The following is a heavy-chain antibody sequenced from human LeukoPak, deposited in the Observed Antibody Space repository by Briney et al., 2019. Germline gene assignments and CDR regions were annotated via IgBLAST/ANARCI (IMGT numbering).Heavy chain of an antibody. CDR3: ARATLWFGELDLDY. CDR2: IKQDGSEK. V-gene: IGHV3-7*01. Sequence: PGRSLRLSCAASGFTFSQYAIHWVRQAPWKGLEWVANIKQDGSEKYYVDSVKGRFTISRDNAKNSLYLQMNSLRAEDTAVYYCARATLWFGELDLDYWGQGTLVTVSS. J-gene: IGHJ4*02. CDR1: GFTFSQYA. D-gene: IGHD3-10*01.